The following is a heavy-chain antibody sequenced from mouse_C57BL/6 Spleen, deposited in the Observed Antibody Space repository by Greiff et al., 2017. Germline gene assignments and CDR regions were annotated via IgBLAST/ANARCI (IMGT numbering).Heavy chain of an antibody. V-gene: IGHV5-9-1*02. J-gene: IGHJ3*01. D-gene: IGHD2-4*01. CDR1: GFTFSSYA. CDR3: TRVGEMDYLFAC. CDR2: ISSGGDYI. Sequence: EVKLMESGEGLVKPGGSLKLSCAASGFTFSSYAMSWVRQTPEKRLEWVAYISSGGDYIYYADTVKGRFTITRDNARNTLYLQMSSLKSEDTAMYCGTRVGEMDYLFACWGQGALVTVSA.